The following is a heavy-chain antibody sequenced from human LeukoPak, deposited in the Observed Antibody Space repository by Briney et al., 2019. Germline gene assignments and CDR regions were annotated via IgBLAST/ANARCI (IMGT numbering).Heavy chain of an antibody. D-gene: IGHD6-19*01. CDR3: ASTRRAVAGPKSIDY. V-gene: IGHV4-34*01. CDR1: GGSFSGYY. J-gene: IGHJ4*02. Sequence: SETLSLTCAVYGGSFSGYYWSWIRQPPGKGLEWIGEINHSGSTNYNPSLKSRVTISVDTSKNQFSLKLSSVTAADTAVYYCASTRRAVAGPKSIDYWGQGALVTVSS. CDR2: INHSGST.